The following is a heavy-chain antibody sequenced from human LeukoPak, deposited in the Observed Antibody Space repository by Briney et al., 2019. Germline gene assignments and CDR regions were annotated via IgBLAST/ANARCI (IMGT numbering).Heavy chain of an antibody. CDR3: ARSASSDYDIYHFAY. J-gene: IGHJ4*02. V-gene: IGHV3-33*01. Sequence: HPGRSLRLSCAASGFTFSSYGMHWVRQAPGKGLEWVAVIWYDGNNKNYADSVKGRFTISRDNTKNTLYLRMNSMRAQDTAVYYCARSASSDYDIYHFAYWGQGTLVTVSS. CDR2: IWYDGNNK. D-gene: IGHD3-9*01. CDR1: GFTFSSYG.